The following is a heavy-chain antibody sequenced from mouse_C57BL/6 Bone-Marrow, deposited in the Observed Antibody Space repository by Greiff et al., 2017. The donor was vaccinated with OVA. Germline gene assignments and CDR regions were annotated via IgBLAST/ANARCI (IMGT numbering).Heavy chain of an antibody. Sequence: QVQLQQPGAELVKPGASVKLSCKASGYTFTSYWIQWVKQRPGQGLEWIGEIDPSDGYTNYNQKFKGKATVTVDTSSSTANMQLSSLTTEDSAIYYCAGDGYYSWFAYWGQGTLVTVSA. CDR3: AGDGYYSWFAY. CDR1: GYTFTSYW. V-gene: IGHV1-50*01. CDR2: IDPSDGYT. D-gene: IGHD2-3*01. J-gene: IGHJ3*01.